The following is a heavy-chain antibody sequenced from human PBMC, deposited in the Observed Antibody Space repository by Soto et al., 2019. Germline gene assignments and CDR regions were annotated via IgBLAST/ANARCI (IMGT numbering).Heavy chain of an antibody. CDR1: GFTFSSYA. J-gene: IGHJ6*03. Sequence: GGSLRLSCAASGFTFSSYAMSWVRQAPGKGLVWVSAISGSGGSTYYADSVKGRFTISRDNSKSTLYLQMNSLRAEDTAVYYCAKDHSSPNYYYYYYMDVWGKGTTVTV. CDR3: AKDHSSPNYYYYYYMDV. D-gene: IGHD6-6*01. V-gene: IGHV3-23*01. CDR2: ISGSGGST.